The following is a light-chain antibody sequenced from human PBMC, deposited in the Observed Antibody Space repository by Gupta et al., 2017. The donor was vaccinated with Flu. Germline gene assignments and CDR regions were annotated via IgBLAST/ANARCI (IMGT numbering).Light chain of an antibody. CDR2: GAS. J-gene: IGKJ4*01. CDR3: QQYRRSPIT. CDR1: QSVSSSY. V-gene: IGKV3-20*01. Sequence: EIVLTQSPGTLALSPGDRATLYCRASQSVSSSYLGWYQQKPGQAPRLLIYGASSRATGIPDRFSASGSGTDFTLTISRLEPEDFAVYYCQQYRRSPITFGGGTKVEIK.